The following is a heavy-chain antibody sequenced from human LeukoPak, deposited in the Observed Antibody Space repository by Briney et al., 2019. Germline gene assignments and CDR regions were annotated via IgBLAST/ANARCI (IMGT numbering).Heavy chain of an antibody. J-gene: IGHJ5*02. CDR3: ARESVSSGTKWFDP. D-gene: IGHD3-10*01. CDR1: AYSISSDYY. V-gene: IGHV4-38-2*02. Sequence: SETLSLTCAVSAYSISSDYYWGWIRQPPGKGVEWIGTIYHSGTTYYNPSLKSQVTISVDTSKNQFSLKLSSVTAADTAVYYCARESVSSGTKWFDPWGQGTLVTVSS. CDR2: IYHSGTT.